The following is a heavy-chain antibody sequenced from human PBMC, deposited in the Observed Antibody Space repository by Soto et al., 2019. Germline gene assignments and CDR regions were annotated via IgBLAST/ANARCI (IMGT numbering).Heavy chain of an antibody. CDR3: AGWNYDY. D-gene: IGHD1-7*01. CDR1: GFTFSSYG. CDR2: IWYDGSNK. J-gene: IGHJ4*02. V-gene: IGHV3-33*01. Sequence: PGGSLRLSCAASGFTFSSYGMHWVRQAPGKGLEWVAVIWYDGSNKYYADSVKGRFTISRDDSKNTLYLQMDSLRPEDTAQYYCAGWNYDYWGQGTQVTVSS.